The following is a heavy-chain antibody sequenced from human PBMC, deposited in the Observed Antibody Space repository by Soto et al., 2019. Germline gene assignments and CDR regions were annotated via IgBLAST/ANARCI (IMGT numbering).Heavy chain of an antibody. Sequence: QVQLVESGGGVVQPGRSLRLSCAAAGFTFSSYGMHWGRQAPGKGLEWVAVISYDGSNKYYADSVKGRFTISRDNSKNTLYLQMNSVRAEDTAVDYCAKGDEYYYGSWSFNDYYYGMDVWGQGTTVTVSS. D-gene: IGHD3-10*01. V-gene: IGHV3-30*18. CDR2: ISYDGSNK. CDR3: AKGDEYYYGSWSFNDYYYGMDV. J-gene: IGHJ6*02. CDR1: GFTFSSYG.